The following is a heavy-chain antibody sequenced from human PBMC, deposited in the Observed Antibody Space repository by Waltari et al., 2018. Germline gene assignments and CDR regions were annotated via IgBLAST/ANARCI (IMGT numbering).Heavy chain of an antibody. Sequence: VAVIWYDGSNKYYADSVKGRFTISRDNSKNTLYLQMNSLRAEDTAMYYCAKDRGSSTSFIDVWGKGTTVTVSS. V-gene: IGHV3-33*06. D-gene: IGHD2-2*01. CDR3: AKDRGSSTSFIDV. J-gene: IGHJ6*04. CDR2: IWYDGSNK.